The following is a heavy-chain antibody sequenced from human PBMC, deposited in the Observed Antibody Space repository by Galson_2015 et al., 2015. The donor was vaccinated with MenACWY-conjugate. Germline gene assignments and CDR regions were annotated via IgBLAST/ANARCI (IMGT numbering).Heavy chain of an antibody. J-gene: IGHJ4*02. D-gene: IGHD5-24*01. V-gene: IGHV3-48*02. Sequence: SLRLSCAASGFTFSSYCMNWVRRAPGKGLEWVSYISTGSSAIYYADSVKGRFTISRDNAKNSLYLQMNSLRDEDTAVYYCARDRAEGYKQFFDYWGKGPLVTFPS. CDR3: ARDRAEGYKQFFDY. CDR2: ISTGSSAI. CDR1: GFTFSSYC.